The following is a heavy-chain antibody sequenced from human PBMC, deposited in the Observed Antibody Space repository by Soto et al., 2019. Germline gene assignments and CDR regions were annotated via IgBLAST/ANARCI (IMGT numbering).Heavy chain of an antibody. V-gene: IGHV3-30*18. CDR2: VSYGGRTK. D-gene: IGHD3-22*01. J-gene: IGHJ4*02. Sequence: SLRLSCAASGFTFSNYGMHWVLQAPGKGLEWVALVSYGGRTKFYVDSVKGRFTISRDNSKNTLYLQMDSLRTEDTAVYYCAKRSDSSGYYPPDYWGQGTLVTVSS. CDR1: GFTFSNYG. CDR3: AKRSDSSGYYPPDY.